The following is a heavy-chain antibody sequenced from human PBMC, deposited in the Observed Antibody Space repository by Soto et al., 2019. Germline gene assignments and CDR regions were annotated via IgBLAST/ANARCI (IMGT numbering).Heavy chain of an antibody. CDR3: ARDILGYSGYDFILY. CDR1: GGSISSGGYY. J-gene: IGHJ4*02. Sequence: PSETLSLTCTVSGGSISSGGYYWSWIRQHPGKGLEWIGYIYYSGSTYYNPSLKSRVTISVDTSKNQFSLKLSSVTAADTAVYYCARDILGYSGYDFILYWGQGTLVNVSS. V-gene: IGHV4-31*03. CDR2: IYYSGST. D-gene: IGHD5-12*01.